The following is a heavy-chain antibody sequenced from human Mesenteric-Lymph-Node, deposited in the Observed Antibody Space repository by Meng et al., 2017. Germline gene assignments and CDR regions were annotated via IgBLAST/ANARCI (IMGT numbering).Heavy chain of an antibody. V-gene: IGHV4-61*01. CDR3: ARFYGSGTFEVHDY. Sequence: QVRLQGSGQGLGRPSETLSLTCNVSGGSVSSASYYWSWIRQPPGKGLEWIGLIHYSGSRNYNPSLKSRVTMSVDTSKNQVSLRLTSVTAADTAVYYCARFYGSGTFEVHDYWGQGTLVTVSS. D-gene: IGHD3-10*01. CDR1: GGSVSSASYY. J-gene: IGHJ4*02. CDR2: IHYSGSR.